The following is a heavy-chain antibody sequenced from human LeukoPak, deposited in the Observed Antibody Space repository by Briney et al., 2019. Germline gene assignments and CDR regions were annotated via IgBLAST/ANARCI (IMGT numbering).Heavy chain of an antibody. V-gene: IGHV3-53*01. CDR1: GFTVSSNY. CDR3: ARDTKGYYYDSSGYYSPYYYYMDV. J-gene: IGHJ6*03. Sequence: GGSLRLSCAASGFTVSSNYMSWVRQAPGKGLEWVSVTYSGGSTYYADSVKGRFTISRDNSKNTLYLQINSLRAEDTAVYYCARDTKGYYYDSSGYYSPYYYYMDVWGKGTTVTISS. CDR2: TYSGGST. D-gene: IGHD3-22*01.